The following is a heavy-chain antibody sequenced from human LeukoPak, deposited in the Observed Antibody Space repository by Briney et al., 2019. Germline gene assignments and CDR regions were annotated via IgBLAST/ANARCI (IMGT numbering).Heavy chain of an antibody. CDR1: GSTFSRYA. V-gene: IGHV3-64D*09. CDR2: INDNGGRT. J-gene: IGHJ4*02. D-gene: IGHD1-26*01. CDR3: VKDVGGSYAFDY. Sequence: GGSLRLSCSASGSTFSRYAMHWVRQAPGKGLEYVSGINDNGGRTHYGDSVKGRFSTSRDNSKDTLHLQMSTLRAEDTALYYCVKDVGGSYAFDYWGQGILVTVAS.